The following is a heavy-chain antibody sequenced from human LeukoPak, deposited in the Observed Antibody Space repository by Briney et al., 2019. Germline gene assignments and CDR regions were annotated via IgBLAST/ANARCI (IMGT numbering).Heavy chain of an antibody. D-gene: IGHD2-2*01. CDR1: GYTFTDYY. CDR2: VDPEDGET. V-gene: IGHV1-69-2*01. J-gene: IGHJ4*02. CDR3: ATAGTGPGHCSSTSCPEYYFDY. Sequence: ASVKISCKASGYTFTDYYMHRVQQAPGKGLEWMGRVDPEDGETIYAEKFQGRVTITADTSTDTAYMELSSLRSEDTAVYYCATAGTGPGHCSSTSCPEYYFDYWGQGTLVTVSS.